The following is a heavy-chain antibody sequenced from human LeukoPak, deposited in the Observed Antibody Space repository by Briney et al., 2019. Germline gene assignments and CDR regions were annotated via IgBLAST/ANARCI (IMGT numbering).Heavy chain of an antibody. CDR1: GYTFTRYY. J-gene: IGHJ4*02. Sequence: EASVKVSCKASGYTFTRYYMHLVRQAPGQGLEWMGIINPSGVSTSNAQKFQGRVTMTRDMSTSTDYMELSSPRSEDTAVYCCARESAGTYDSSGYYVDYWGQGTLVTVSS. V-gene: IGHV1-46*01. D-gene: IGHD3-22*01. CDR3: ARESAGTYDSSGYYVDY. CDR2: INPSGVST.